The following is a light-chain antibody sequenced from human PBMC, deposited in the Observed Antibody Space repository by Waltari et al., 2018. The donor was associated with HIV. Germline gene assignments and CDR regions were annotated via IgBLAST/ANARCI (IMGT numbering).Light chain of an antibody. CDR3: QQYAVSPRT. CDR2: ATS. CDR1: QGVDTSY. Sequence: EIVLTQSPGTLSLSPGAGATLSCRASQGVDTSYLTWYQQRPGQAPRLLIDATSSRATGIPDRSSGSGSGTDFTLTISGLEPEDFAVYYCQQYAVSPRTFGPGTKV. V-gene: IGKV3-20*01. J-gene: IGKJ1*01.